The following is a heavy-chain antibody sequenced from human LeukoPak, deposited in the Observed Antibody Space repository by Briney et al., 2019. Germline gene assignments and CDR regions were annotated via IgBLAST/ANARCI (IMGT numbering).Heavy chain of an antibody. CDR1: GGTFSSYA. D-gene: IGHD5-24*01. CDR2: IIPIFGTA. Sequence: ASVTVSCKASGGTFSSYAISWVRQAPGQGLEWMGGIIPIFGTANYAQKFQGRVTITADESTSTAYMELSSLRSEDTAVYYCARGGTNYGAGFDYWGQGTLVTVSS. V-gene: IGHV1-69*13. J-gene: IGHJ4*02. CDR3: ARGGTNYGAGFDY.